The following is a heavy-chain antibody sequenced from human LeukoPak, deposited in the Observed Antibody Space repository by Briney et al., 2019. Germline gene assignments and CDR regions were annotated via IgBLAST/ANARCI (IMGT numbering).Heavy chain of an antibody. Sequence: KPSETLSLTCTVSGGSISSYYWSWIRQPPGKGLEWIGYIYYSGSTNYNPSLKSRVTISVDTSKNQFSLKLSSVTAADTAVYYCARVRLAHFDYWGQGTLVTVSS. CDR1: GGSISSYY. CDR2: IYYSGST. D-gene: IGHD6-19*01. V-gene: IGHV4-59*01. CDR3: ARVRLAHFDY. J-gene: IGHJ4*02.